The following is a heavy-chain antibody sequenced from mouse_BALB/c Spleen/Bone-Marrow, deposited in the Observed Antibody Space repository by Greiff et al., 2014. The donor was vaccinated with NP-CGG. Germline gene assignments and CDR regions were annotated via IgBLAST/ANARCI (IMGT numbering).Heavy chain of an antibody. J-gene: IGHJ4*01. V-gene: IGHV1S137*01. CDR2: ISPFYGNT. CDR3: ARGYYRYDETMDY. Sequence: VKLMESGPELVRPGVSVKISCKGSGYTFTDYAMHWVKRSHAQSLEWIGLISPFYGNTNYNQKFKGKATMTVDKSSSTAYMELARLKSEDSAIYYCARGYYRYDETMDYWGQGTSVTVSS. D-gene: IGHD2-14*01. CDR1: GYTFTDYA.